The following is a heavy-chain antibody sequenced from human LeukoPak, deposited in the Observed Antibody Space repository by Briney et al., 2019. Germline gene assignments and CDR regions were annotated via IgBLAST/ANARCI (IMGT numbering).Heavy chain of an antibody. CDR1: GYTFTSYD. CDR2: MNPNSGNT. CDR3: ARGWSSSTTSPFDP. D-gene: IGHD2-2*01. V-gene: IGHV1-8*01. J-gene: IGHJ5*02. Sequence: ASVKVSGKASGYTFTSYDINWVRQATGQGLEWMGWMNPNSGNTGYAQKFQGRVTMTRNTSISTAYMELSSLRSEDTAVYYCARGWSSSTTSPFDPWGQGTLVTVSS.